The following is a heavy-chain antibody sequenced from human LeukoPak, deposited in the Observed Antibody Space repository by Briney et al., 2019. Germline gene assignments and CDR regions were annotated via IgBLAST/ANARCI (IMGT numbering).Heavy chain of an antibody. Sequence: GGSLRLSCGASGFTFSSYGMHWVRQPPTKGLEWVTFIHYDGSDKDYADSVKGRITISRDNSKNTLYLQMNSLRAEDTAVYYCAKMARDGYILYYFDYWGQGTLVTVSS. CDR3: AKMARDGYILYYFDY. CDR2: IHYDGSDK. D-gene: IGHD5-24*01. V-gene: IGHV3-30*02. J-gene: IGHJ4*02. CDR1: GFTFSSYG.